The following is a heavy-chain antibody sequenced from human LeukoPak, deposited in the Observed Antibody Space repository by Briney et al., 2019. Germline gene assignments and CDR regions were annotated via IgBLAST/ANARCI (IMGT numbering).Heavy chain of an antibody. J-gene: IGHJ4*02. CDR1: GYTFASYG. Sequence: ASVKVSCKASGYTFASYGTSWVRQVPGRGLEWMGWISPYNGNTIYAQKLQGRVTMTTDTSTSTAYMELRSLRSDDTAVYYCARCSSSWYIPYYFDYWGQGTLVTVSS. CDR2: ISPYNGNT. D-gene: IGHD6-13*01. CDR3: ARCSSSWYIPYYFDY. V-gene: IGHV1-18*01.